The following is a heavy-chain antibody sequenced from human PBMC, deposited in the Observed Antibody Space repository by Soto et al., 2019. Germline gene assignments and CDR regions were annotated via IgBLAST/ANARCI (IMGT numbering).Heavy chain of an antibody. CDR2: TSIGGNT. V-gene: IGHV3-23*01. CDR1: GFPFNTYA. Sequence: GGSLRLSCEASGFPFNTYAMAWFRQVPGMGLEWVSTTSIGGNTDLAESVXXXXXXXXXNSKNTLYLQMTNLRVEDAAIYFCGXXLRPGLIVPTKSGFDPWGQGTRVTVSS. J-gene: IGHJ5*02. CDR3: GXXLRPGLIVPTKSGFDP. D-gene: IGHD2-21*01.